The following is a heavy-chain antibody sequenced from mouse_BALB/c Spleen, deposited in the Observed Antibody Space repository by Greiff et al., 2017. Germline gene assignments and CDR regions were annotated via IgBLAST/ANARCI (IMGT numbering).Heavy chain of an antibody. V-gene: IGHV1-63*01. CDR3: ARGPGMDY. Sequence: QVQLHQSGAELVRPGTSVKISCKASGYAFTNYWLGWVKQRPGHGLEWIGDIYPGSGNTYYNEKFKGKATLTADKSSSTAYMQLSSLTSEDSAVYFCARGPGMDYWGQGTSVTVSS. J-gene: IGHJ4*01. CDR1: GYAFTNYW. CDR2: IYPGSGNT.